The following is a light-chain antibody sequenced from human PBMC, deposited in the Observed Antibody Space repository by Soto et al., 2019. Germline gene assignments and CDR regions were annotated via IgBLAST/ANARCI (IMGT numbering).Light chain of an antibody. V-gene: IGKV3-11*01. CDR2: DAY. CDR3: QQRSSWPLT. CDR1: QTLGNS. Sequence: EIVLTQSPATLSLSPGERVTLSCRASQTLGNSLAWYQQKPGQPPRLLIYDAYARATGIPARFSGSGSGTDFTLTISSLETEDFGIYYRQQRSSWPLTFGGGTKVDIK. J-gene: IGKJ4*01.